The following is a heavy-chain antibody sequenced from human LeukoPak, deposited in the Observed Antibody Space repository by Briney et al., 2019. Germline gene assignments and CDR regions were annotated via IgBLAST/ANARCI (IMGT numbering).Heavy chain of an antibody. CDR3: ARWSLTGYYMRDWYFDL. CDR2: ISDSGGSP. J-gene: IGHJ2*01. D-gene: IGHD3-9*01. V-gene: IGHV3-23*01. Sequence: GGSLRLSCAASGFTFSSYAMTWVRQAPGKGLEWVSSISDSGGSPYYADSVKGRFTISSDNSKNTLFLQMNSLRAEDTAVYFCARWSLTGYYMRDWYFDLWGRGTLVTVSS. CDR1: GFTFSSYA.